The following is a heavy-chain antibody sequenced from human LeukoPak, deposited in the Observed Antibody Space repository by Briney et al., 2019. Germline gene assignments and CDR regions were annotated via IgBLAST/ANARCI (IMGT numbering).Heavy chain of an antibody. CDR3: AKDVDYYDSSFDFDY. J-gene: IGHJ4*02. D-gene: IGHD3-22*01. V-gene: IGHV3-23*01. CDR2: ISGSGGST. CDR1: GFTFSSYA. Sequence: GGSLRLSCAASGFTFSSYAMSWVRQAPGKGLEWDSAISGSGGSTYYADSVKGRFTISRDNSKNTLYLQMNSLRAEDTAVYYCAKDVDYYDSSFDFDYWGQGTLVTVSS.